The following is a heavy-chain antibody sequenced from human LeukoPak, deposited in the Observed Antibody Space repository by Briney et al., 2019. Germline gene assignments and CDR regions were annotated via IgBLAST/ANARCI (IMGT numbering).Heavy chain of an antibody. CDR3: ARGLLIGTAYDY. J-gene: IGHJ4*02. V-gene: IGHV3-21*01. CDR2: ISSSSSYI. Sequence: GGSLKLSCAASGFTFSGSAMHWVRQASGKGLEWVSFISSSSSYIYYADSVKGRFTISRDNAKNSLYLQMNSLRVEDTAVYYCARGLLIGTAYDYWGQGTLVTVSS. CDR1: GFTFSGSA.